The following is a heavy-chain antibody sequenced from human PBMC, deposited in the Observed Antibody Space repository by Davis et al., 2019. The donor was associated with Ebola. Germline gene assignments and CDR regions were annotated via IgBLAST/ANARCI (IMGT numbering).Heavy chain of an antibody. CDR3: ARPLARYCSSTSCYTLDWFDP. J-gene: IGHJ5*02. CDR1: GGSISSSSYY. D-gene: IGHD2-2*02. Sequence: GSLRLSCTVSGGSISSSSYYWGWIRQPPGKGLEWIGSIYYSGSTYYNPSLKSRVTISVDTSKNQFSLKLSSVTAADTAVYYCARPLARYCSSTSCYTLDWFDPWGQGTLVTVSS. V-gene: IGHV4-39*01. CDR2: IYYSGST.